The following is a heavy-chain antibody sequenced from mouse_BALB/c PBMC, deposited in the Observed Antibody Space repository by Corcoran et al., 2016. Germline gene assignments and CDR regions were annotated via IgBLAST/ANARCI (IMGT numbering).Heavy chain of an antibody. CDR3: ACGSPYAMDY. D-gene: IGHD1-1*02. CDR2: INTYTGEP. V-gene: IGHV9-1*02. CDR1: GYTFTNYG. Sequence: QIQLVQSGPELKKPGETVKISCKASGYTFTNYGMNWVKQAPGKGLKWMGWINTYTGEPTYADDFKGRFAFSLETSASTAYLQINNLKNEDMATYFCACGSPYAMDYWGQGTSVTVSS. J-gene: IGHJ4*01.